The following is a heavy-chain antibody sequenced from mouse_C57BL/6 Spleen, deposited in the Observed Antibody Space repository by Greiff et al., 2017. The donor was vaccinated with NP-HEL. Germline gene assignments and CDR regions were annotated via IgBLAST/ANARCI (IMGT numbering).Heavy chain of an antibody. CDR1: GFTFSSYA. Sequence: DVKLVESGGGLVKPGGSLKLSCAASGFTFSSYAMSWVRQTPEKRLEWVATISDGGSYTYYPDNVKGRFTISRDNAKNNLYLQMSHLKSEDTAMYYCASFPQPGMPLFAYWGQGTLVTVSS. CDR3: ASFPQPGMPLFAY. D-gene: IGHD4-1*01. CDR2: ISDGGSYT. J-gene: IGHJ3*01. V-gene: IGHV5-4*03.